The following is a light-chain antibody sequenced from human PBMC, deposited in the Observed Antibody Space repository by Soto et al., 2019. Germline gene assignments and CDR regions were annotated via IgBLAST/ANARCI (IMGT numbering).Light chain of an antibody. Sequence: DIQMTQSPSSLSASVGDRVTITCRASQSISSWLAWYQQKPGKAPKLLIFDAFSLESGVPSRFSGSRSGTEFTLTISSLQPEDFATYYCQQTHSLPLSFGPGTKVDIK. J-gene: IGKJ3*01. CDR3: QQTHSLPLS. CDR2: DAF. CDR1: QSISSW. V-gene: IGKV1-5*01.